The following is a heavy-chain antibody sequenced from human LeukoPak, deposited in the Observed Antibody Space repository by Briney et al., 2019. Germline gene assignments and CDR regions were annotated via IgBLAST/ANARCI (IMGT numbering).Heavy chain of an antibody. CDR2: ISYDGSNK. CDR1: GFTFSSYA. CDR3: AGDTYYYDSSGYYSPQGYYYYGMDV. J-gene: IGHJ6*02. Sequence: PGGSLRLSCAASGFTFSSYAMHWVRQAPGKGLEWVAVISYDGSNKYYADSVKGRFTISRDNSKNTLYLQMNSLRAEDTAVYYCAGDTYYYDSSGYYSPQGYYYYGMDVWGQGTTVTVSS. D-gene: IGHD3-22*01. V-gene: IGHV3-30-3*01.